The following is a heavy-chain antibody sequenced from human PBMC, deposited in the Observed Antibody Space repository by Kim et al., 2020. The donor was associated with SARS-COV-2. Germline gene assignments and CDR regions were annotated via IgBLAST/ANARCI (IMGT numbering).Heavy chain of an antibody. CDR2: IKQDGSEK. D-gene: IGHD3-3*01. J-gene: IGHJ5*02. V-gene: IGHV3-7*01. CDR3: ARDVYYDFWSGYSMGNWFDP. CDR1: GFTFSSYW. Sequence: GGSLRLSCAASGFTFSSYWMSWVRQAPGKGLEWVANIKQDGSEKYYVDSVKGRFTISRDNAKNSLYLQMNSLRAEDTAVYYCARDVYYDFWSGYSMGNWFDPWGQGTLVTVSS.